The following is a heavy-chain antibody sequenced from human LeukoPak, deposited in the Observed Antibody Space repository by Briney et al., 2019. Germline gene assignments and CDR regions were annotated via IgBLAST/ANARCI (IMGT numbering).Heavy chain of an antibody. D-gene: IGHD2-15*01. J-gene: IGHJ6*02. CDR2: VYYNGNT. V-gene: IGHV4-39*07. Sequence: SETLSLTCTVSGGSIKSSSYFWGWIRQPPGKGLEWIGSVYYNGNTYYNPSLKSRVTISVDTSKSQFSLKLSSVTAADTAVYYCARVPYCSGGICNYYYYYGMDVWGQGITVTVSS. CDR3: ARVPYCSGGICNYYYYYGMDV. CDR1: GGSIKSSSYF.